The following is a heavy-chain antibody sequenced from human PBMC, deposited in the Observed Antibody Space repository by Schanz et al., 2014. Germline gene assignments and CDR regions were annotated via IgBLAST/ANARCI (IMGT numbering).Heavy chain of an antibody. CDR1: GFTFSSYG. CDR2: IGYLGDT. Sequence: EVQLLESGGGLVQPGGSLRLSCAASGFTFSSYGMHWVRQGTGKGLEWVSTIGYLGDTYYPDSVKGRFTVSRDSGQNSLYLQMNSLRAGDTAVYYCARGTDWNLHYWGQGALVTVSA. D-gene: IGHD1-1*01. CDR3: ARGTDWNLHY. J-gene: IGHJ4*02. V-gene: IGHV3-13*01.